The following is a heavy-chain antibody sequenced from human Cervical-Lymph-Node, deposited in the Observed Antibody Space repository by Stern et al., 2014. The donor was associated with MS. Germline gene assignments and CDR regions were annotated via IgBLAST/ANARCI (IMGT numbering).Heavy chain of an antibody. CDR3: ARSPRTFGGVAYTFDI. D-gene: IGHD3-16*01. CDR1: GGSFSSYP. J-gene: IGHJ3*02. Sequence: VQLVESGAEVKKSGSSVKVSCKASGGSFSSYPITWVRQAPGQGLEWMGGIIPVFDIANYAQKSQGRVTITADESTTTAYMELSSLRSDDTAVYYCARSPRTFGGVAYTFDIWGQGTMVTVSS. CDR2: IIPVFDIA. V-gene: IGHV1-69*01.